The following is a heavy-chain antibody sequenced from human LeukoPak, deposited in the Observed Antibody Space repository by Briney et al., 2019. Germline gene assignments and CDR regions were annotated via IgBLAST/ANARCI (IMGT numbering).Heavy chain of an antibody. Sequence: SQTLSLTCAISGDSVSSNGAAWNWIRQSPSRGLEWLGRTYYRSKWYNDYAVSVKSRITINPDTSKNQFSLQLNFVTPEDTAVYYCAREDLDLRWGPFDYWGQGSLVTVSS. CDR2: TYYRSKWYN. D-gene: IGHD1-7*01. J-gene: IGHJ4*02. CDR3: AREDLDLRWGPFDY. V-gene: IGHV6-1*01. CDR1: GDSVSSNGAA.